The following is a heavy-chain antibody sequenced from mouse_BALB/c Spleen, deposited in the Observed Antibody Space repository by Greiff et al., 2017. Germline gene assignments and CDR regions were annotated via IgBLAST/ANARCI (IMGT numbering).Heavy chain of an antibody. CDR2: ISSGGSYT. J-gene: IGHJ2*01. CDR3: TRAYRYDGGY. D-gene: IGHD2-14*01. CDR1: GFTFSSYT. V-gene: IGHV5-6-4*01. Sequence: EVQLVESGGGLVKPGGSLKLSCAASGFTFSSYTMSWVRQTPEKRLEWVATISSGGSYTYYPDSVKGRFTISRDNAKNTLYLQMSSLKSEDTAMYYCTRAYRYDGGYWGQGTTLTVSS.